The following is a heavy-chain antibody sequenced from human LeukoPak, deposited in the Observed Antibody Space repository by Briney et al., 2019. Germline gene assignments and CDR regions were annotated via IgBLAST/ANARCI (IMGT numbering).Heavy chain of an antibody. V-gene: IGHV4-34*01. Sequence: INHXGSTNYNPSLKSLVTISVDTSKNQFSLKLSSVTAADTAVYYCARISGGSSGWSTIFSWFDPWGQGTLVTVSS. D-gene: IGHD6-19*01. J-gene: IGHJ5*02. CDR2: INHXGST. CDR3: ARISGGSSGWSTIFSWFDP.